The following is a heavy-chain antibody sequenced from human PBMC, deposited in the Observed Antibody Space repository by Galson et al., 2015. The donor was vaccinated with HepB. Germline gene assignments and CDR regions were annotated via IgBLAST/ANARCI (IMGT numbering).Heavy chain of an antibody. CDR2: VNPSSGST. J-gene: IGHJ4*02. V-gene: IGHV1-46*03. CDR3: VREVVGANSKSFEY. D-gene: IGHD4-11*01. Sequence: SVKVSCKASIYTTYYMHWVRQAPGQGLEGMGGVNPSSGSTRYAQKLQGRVTMTRDTSTSTVYMELSSLRSEDTAVYYCVREVVGANSKSFEYWGQGTLVTVSA. CDR1: IYTTYY.